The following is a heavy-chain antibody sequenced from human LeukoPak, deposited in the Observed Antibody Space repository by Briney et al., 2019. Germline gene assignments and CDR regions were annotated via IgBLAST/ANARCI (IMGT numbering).Heavy chain of an antibody. Sequence: SETLSLTCAVYGGSFSGYYWSWIRQPPGKGLEWIGEINHSGSTNYNPSLKSRVTISVDTSKNQFSLKLSSVTAADTAVYYCARVRVRGAFGYWGQGTLVTVSS. CDR3: ARVRVRGAFGY. CDR2: INHSGST. V-gene: IGHV4-34*01. D-gene: IGHD3-10*01. CDR1: GGSFSGYY. J-gene: IGHJ4*02.